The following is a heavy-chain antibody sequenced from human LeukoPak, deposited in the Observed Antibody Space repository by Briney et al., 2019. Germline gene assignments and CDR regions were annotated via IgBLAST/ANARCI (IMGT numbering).Heavy chain of an antibody. V-gene: IGHV3-23*01. CDR2: ISGSGGST. CDR3: ATPREAGQVGYFYGMDV. D-gene: IGHD1-26*01. Sequence: GGSLRLSCAASGFTFSSYAMSWVRQAPGKGLERVSAISGSGGSTYYADSVKGRFTISRDNSKNTLYLQMNSLRAEDTAVYYCATPREAGQVGYFYGMDVWGQGTTVIVS. J-gene: IGHJ6*02. CDR1: GFTFSSYA.